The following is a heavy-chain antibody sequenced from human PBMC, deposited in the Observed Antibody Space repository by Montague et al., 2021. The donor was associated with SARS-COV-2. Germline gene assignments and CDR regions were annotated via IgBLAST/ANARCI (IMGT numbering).Heavy chain of an antibody. J-gene: IGHJ6*02. Sequence: TLSLTCTVSGGSIRSGSYYWSWIRQPAGKGLEWIGRIYNSGSTNYXPSLKSRVTMSVDTSKNQFSLKVSSVTAADTAVYYCARDYGDYSYYYSLDVWGQGTTVTVSS. CDR1: GGSIRSGSYY. V-gene: IGHV4-61*02. CDR3: ARDYGDYSYYYSLDV. CDR2: IYNSGST. D-gene: IGHD4-17*01.